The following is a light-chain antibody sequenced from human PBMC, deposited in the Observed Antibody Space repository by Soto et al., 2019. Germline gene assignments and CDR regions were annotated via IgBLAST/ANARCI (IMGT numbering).Light chain of an antibody. CDR3: SSYAASNNLGV. CDR2: EVS. CDR1: TSDVGGYNY. J-gene: IGLJ2*01. Sequence: QSALTQPPPASGPLGQSVTISCIGTTSDVGGYNYVSWYQQHPGKAPKLMIYEVSKRPSGVPDRFSGSKSGNTASLTVSGLQAEDEADYYCSSYAASNNLGVFGGGTKLTVL. V-gene: IGLV2-8*01.